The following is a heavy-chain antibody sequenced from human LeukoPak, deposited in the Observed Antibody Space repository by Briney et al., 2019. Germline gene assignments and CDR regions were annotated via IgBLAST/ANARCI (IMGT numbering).Heavy chain of an antibody. CDR2: ISAYNGNT. J-gene: IGHJ3*02. CDR1: GYTFTSYG. D-gene: IGHD2-15*01. V-gene: IGHV1-18*01. Sequence: ASVKVSCKASGYTFTSYGISWVRQAPGQGLEWMGWISAYNGNTNYAQKLQGRVTMTTDTSTSTAYMELRSLRSDDTAVYYCATGPVAIQSNDAFDIWGQGTMVTVSS. CDR3: ATGPVAIQSNDAFDI.